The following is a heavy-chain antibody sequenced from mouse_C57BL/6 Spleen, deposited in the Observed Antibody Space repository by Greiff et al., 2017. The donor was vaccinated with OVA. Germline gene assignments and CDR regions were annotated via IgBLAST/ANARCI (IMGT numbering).Heavy chain of an antibody. J-gene: IGHJ4*01. CDR1: GYAFTNYL. Sequence: VKVVESGAELVRPGTSVKVSCKASGYAFTNYLIEWVKQRPGQGLEWIGVINPGSGGTNYNEKFKGKATLTADKSSSTAYMQLSSLTSEDSAVYFCARRTTVVARGAMDYWGQGTSVTVSS. V-gene: IGHV1-54*01. D-gene: IGHD1-1*01. CDR3: ARRTTVVARGAMDY. CDR2: INPGSGGT.